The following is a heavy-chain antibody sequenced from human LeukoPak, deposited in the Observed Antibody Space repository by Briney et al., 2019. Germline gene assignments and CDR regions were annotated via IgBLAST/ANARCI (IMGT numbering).Heavy chain of an antibody. J-gene: IGHJ6*03. D-gene: IGHD4-11*01. CDR2: IYYSGST. CDR1: GGSICSGGYY. CDR3: ARAPKGMTTVRYYYYYYMDV. Sequence: SETLSLTCTVSGGSICSGGYYWSWIRQHPGKGLDWIGYIYYSGSTYCNPSLKSRATISVDTSKNQFSLGLTSVTAADTAVYYCARAPKGMTTVRYYYYYYMDVWGEGTTVTVSS. V-gene: IGHV4-31*03.